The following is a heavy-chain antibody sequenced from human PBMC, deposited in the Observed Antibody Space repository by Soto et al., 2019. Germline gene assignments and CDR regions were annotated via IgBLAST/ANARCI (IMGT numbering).Heavy chain of an antibody. CDR2: INPSGGST. V-gene: IGHV1-46*01. Sequence: ASLKVSCKASGYTFTSYYMHWVRQAPGQGLEWMGIINPSGGSTSYAQKFQGRVTMTRDTSTSTVYMELSSLRSEDTAVYYCARDDVVVVAATPFYYYGMDVWGQGTTVTVSS. CDR1: GYTFTSYY. J-gene: IGHJ6*02. D-gene: IGHD2-15*01. CDR3: ARDDVVVVAATPFYYYGMDV.